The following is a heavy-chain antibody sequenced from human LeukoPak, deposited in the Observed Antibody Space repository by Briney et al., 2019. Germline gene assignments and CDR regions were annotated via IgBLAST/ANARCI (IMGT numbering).Heavy chain of an antibody. V-gene: IGHV4-4*02. D-gene: IGHD3-10*01. CDR3: ARDSGDMVRGIIGD. J-gene: IGHJ4*02. Sequence: SGTLSLTCAVSGGSISGNYWWSWVRQAPGKGLEWIGEISHIGSTNFSPSLKSRVSILIDKSKNQFSLQLSSVAAADTAVYYCARDSGDMVRGIIGDWGQGTLVTVSS. CDR2: ISHIGST. CDR1: GGSISGNYW.